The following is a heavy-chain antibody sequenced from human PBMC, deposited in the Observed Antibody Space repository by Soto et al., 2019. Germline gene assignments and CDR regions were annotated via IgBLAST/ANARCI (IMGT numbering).Heavy chain of an antibody. J-gene: IGHJ6*02. D-gene: IGHD3-10*01. Sequence: GGSLRLSCAASGFTFSSYAMSWVRQAPGKGLEWVSAISGSGGSTYHADSVKGRFTISRDNSKNTLYLQMNSLRAEDTAVYYCAKDRRGQLDGMDVWGQGTTVTVSS. V-gene: IGHV3-23*01. CDR3: AKDRRGQLDGMDV. CDR2: ISGSGGST. CDR1: GFTFSSYA.